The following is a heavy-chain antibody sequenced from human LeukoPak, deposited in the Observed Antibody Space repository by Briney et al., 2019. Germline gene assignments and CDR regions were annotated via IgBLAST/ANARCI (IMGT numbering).Heavy chain of an antibody. CDR3: TRAGYTYTWPPSYYYGMDV. V-gene: IGHV3-7*05. D-gene: IGHD2-2*02. CDR2: IKEDGSEK. CDR1: GFTFKSYW. J-gene: IGHJ6*02. Sequence: GGSLRLSCAASGFTFKSYWMNWVRQAPGKGLEWVAHIKEDGSEKYYVDSVKGRFTISRDNAKNSLYLQMNSLRADDMAVYYCTRAGYTYTWPPSYYYGMDVWGQGTTVTASS.